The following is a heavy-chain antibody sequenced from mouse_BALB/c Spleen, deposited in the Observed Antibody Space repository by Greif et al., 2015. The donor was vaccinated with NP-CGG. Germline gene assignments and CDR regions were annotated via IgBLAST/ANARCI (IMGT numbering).Heavy chain of an antibody. CDR2: IYPYNGGT. CDR3: AIWFPYYFDY. J-gene: IGHJ2*01. Sequence: EVQLQQSGPELVKPGASVKISCKASGYTFTDYNMHWVKQSHGKSLEWIGYIYPYNGGTGYNQKFKSKATLTVDNSPSTAYMELRSLTSEDSAVYYCAIWFPYYFDYWGQGTTLTVSS. CDR1: GYTFTDYN. V-gene: IGHV1S29*02. D-gene: IGHD2-2*01.